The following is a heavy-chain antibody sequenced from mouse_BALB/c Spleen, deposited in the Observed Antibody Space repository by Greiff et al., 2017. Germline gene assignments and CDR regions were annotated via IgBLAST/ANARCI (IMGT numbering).Heavy chain of an antibody. CDR3: ARDGYYPYYFDY. V-gene: IGHV14-3*02. CDR2: IDPANGNT. Sequence: EVKLLESGAELVKPGASVKLSCTASGFNIKDTYMHWVKQRPEQGLEWIGRIDPANGNTKYDPKFQGKATITADTSSNTAYLQLSSLTSEDTAVYYCARDGYYPYYFDYWGQGTTLTVSS. J-gene: IGHJ2*01. D-gene: IGHD2-3*01. CDR1: GFNIKDTY.